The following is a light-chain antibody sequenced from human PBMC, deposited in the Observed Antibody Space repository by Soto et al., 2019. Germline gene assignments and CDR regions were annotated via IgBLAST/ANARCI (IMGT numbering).Light chain of an antibody. J-gene: IGLJ1*01. CDR1: NSDVGSYNL. V-gene: IGLV2-23*01. Sequence: QSFLTQPASVSWSPGQSITISCTGTNSDVGSYNLVSWYQHHPGKAPKLIIYEGNKRPSGVSNRFSGSKSGNTASLTISGLQAEDEADYYCCSYAANIYHVFGTGTKVTVL. CDR3: CSYAANIYHV. CDR2: EGN.